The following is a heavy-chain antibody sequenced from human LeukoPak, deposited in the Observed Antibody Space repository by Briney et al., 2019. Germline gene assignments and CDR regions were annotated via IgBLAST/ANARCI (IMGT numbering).Heavy chain of an antibody. D-gene: IGHD3-22*01. Sequence: SVKVSCKASGGTFSSYAISWVRQAPGQGLEWMGRIIPILGIANYAQKFQGRVTITADKSTSTAYMELSSLRSEDTAVYYCARGGVDDSSGYSIDYWGQGTLVTVSS. CDR3: ARGGVDDSSGYSIDY. CDR2: IIPILGIA. J-gene: IGHJ4*02. CDR1: GGTFSSYA. V-gene: IGHV1-69*04.